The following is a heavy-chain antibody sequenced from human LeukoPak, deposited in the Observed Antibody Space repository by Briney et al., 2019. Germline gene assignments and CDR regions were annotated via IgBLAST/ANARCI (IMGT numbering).Heavy chain of an antibody. J-gene: IGHJ5*02. CDR2: IWYDGSNK. CDR3: ARDSPVTAGPFDP. Sequence: GGSLRLSCAASGFTFSNYGMHWVRQAPGKGLEWVAVIWYDGSNKYYADSVKGRFTISRDNSKNTLYLQMNSLRAEDTAVYYCARDSPVTAGPFDPWGRGTLVTVSS. D-gene: IGHD1-14*01. V-gene: IGHV3-33*01. CDR1: GFTFSNYG.